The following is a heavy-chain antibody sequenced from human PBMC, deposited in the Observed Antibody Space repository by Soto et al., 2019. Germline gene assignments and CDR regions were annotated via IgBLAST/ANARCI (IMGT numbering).Heavy chain of an antibody. V-gene: IGHV1-69*13. D-gene: IGHD3-10*02. CDR3: ARVDHRGYFSVLTDF. CDR2: IIPIFGTA. CDR1: GGTFSSYA. Sequence: SVKVSCKASGGTFSSYAISWVRQAPGQGLEWMGGIIPIFGTANYAQKFQGRVTITADESTSTAYMELSSLRSEDTAVYYCARVDHRGYFSVLTDFWGQGILVTVSS. J-gene: IGHJ4*02.